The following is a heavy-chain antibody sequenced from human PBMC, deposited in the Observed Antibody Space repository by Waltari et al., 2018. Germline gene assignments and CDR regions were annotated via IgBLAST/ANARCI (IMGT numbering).Heavy chain of an antibody. CDR1: GGSFSGYY. D-gene: IGHD3-16*01. CDR2: INHSGST. J-gene: IGHJ4*02. CDR3: ARGGGWGGDY. Sequence: QVQLQQWGAGLLKPSETLSLTCAVYGGSFSGYYWSWIRQPPGKGLEWIGEINHSGSTNYNPSLKSRVTISVDTSKNQFSLKLSSVTAADTAVYYCARGGGWGGDYWGQGTLVTVSS. V-gene: IGHV4-34*01.